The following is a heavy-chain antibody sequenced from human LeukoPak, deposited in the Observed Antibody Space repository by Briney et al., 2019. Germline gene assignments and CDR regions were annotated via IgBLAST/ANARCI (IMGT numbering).Heavy chain of an antibody. V-gene: IGHV4-34*01. D-gene: IGHD5-18*01. Sequence: SETLSLTCTVSGGSISSYYWSWIRQPPGKGLEWIGEINHSGSTNYNPSLKSRVTISVDTSKNQFSLKLSSVTAADTAVYYCARGRRYSYGYDDYWGQGTLVTVSS. CDR3: ARGRRYSYGYDDY. J-gene: IGHJ4*02. CDR2: INHSGST. CDR1: GGSISSYY.